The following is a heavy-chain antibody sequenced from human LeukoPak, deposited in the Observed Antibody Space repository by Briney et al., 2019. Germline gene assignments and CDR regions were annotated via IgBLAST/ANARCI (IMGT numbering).Heavy chain of an antibody. CDR3: ARQPIYEAYFDF. CDR2: IKYDGSEK. J-gene: IGHJ4*02. CDR1: GFPFDRYW. D-gene: IGHD3-16*01. Sequence: QTGGSLRLSCAASGFPFDRYWMSWVRLAPGKGLEWVANIKYDGSEKTFVDSVKGRFTISRDNAENSLYLQMNSLRAEDTAVYYCARQPIYEAYFDFWGQGTLVTVSS. V-gene: IGHV3-7*01.